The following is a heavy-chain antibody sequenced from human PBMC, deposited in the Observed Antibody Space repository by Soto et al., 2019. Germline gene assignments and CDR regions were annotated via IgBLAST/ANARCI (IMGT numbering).Heavy chain of an antibody. J-gene: IGHJ4*02. Sequence: EVQLVESGGGLVQPGGSLRLSCAASGFTFSSYDMHWVRQATGKGLEWVSAIGTAGDTYYPGSVKGRFTISRENAKNSWYLQMNSLRAEDTAVYYCARSPPHYYDSSGYYHFDYWGQGTLVTVSS. V-gene: IGHV3-13*01. CDR3: ARSPPHYYDSSGYYHFDY. CDR2: IGTAGDT. CDR1: GFTFSSYD. D-gene: IGHD3-22*01.